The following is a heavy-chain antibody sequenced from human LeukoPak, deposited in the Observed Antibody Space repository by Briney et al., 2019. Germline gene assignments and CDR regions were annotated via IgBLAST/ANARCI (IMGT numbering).Heavy chain of an antibody. V-gene: IGHV1-69*04. J-gene: IGHJ4*02. Sequence: ASVKVSCKASGGTFSSYTISWMRQAPGQGLEWMGRIIPILGIANYAQKFQGRVTITADKSTSTAYMELSSLRSEDTAVYYCAREWKVGAFYYFDYWGQGTLVTVSS. CDR1: GGTFSSYT. CDR3: AREWKVGAFYYFDY. D-gene: IGHD1-26*01. CDR2: IIPILGIA.